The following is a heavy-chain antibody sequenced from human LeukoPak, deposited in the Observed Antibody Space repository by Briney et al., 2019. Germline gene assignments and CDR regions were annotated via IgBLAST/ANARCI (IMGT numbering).Heavy chain of an antibody. Sequence: GGTLCLSCAASGFTISSYDKSWVRQAPGKGLEWVSVISGSGGTTYYADSVKGRFTISKDNSKNTRYLEMNSLRAEDTAVYYCAKTGLYSSGWYGILYFDYWGQGPLVAVSS. J-gene: IGHJ4*02. CDR2: ISGSGGTT. CDR3: AKTGLYSSGWYGILYFDY. CDR1: GFTISSYD. V-gene: IGHV3-23*01. D-gene: IGHD6-19*01.